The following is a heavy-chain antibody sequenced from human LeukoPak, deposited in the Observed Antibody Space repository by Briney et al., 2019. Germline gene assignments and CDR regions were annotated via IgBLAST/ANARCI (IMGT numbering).Heavy chain of an antibody. CDR3: AKDKEAYSSSSSSGGFDY. CDR2: ITDGSGFK. Sequence: GESLTLSCVASGFTFSSYTMNWVRQAPEKGLEWVSSITDGSGFKFDADSVKGRFTISRDNSKNTLYLQMNSLRAEDTAVYYCAKDKEAYSSSSSSGGFDYWGQGTLVTVSP. J-gene: IGHJ4*02. CDR1: GFTFSSYT. D-gene: IGHD6-6*01. V-gene: IGHV3-23*01.